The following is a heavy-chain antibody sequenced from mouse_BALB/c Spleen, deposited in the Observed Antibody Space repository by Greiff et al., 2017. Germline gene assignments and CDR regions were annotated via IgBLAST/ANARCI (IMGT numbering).Heavy chain of an antibody. Sequence: EVKVEESGPDLVKPSQSLSLTCTVTGYSITSGYSWHWIRQFPGNKLEWMGYIHYSGSTNYNPSLKSRISITRDTSKNQFFLQLNSVTTEDTATYYCAREGFYDGYYVRSSWFAYWGQGTLVTVSA. J-gene: IGHJ3*01. CDR1: GYSITSGYS. CDR2: IHYSGST. CDR3: AREGFYDGYYVRSSWFAY. V-gene: IGHV3-1*02. D-gene: IGHD2-3*01.